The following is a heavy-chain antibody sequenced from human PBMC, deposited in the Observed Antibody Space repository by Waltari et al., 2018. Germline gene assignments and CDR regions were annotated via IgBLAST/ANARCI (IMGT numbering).Heavy chain of an antibody. CDR3: ARDLGYCTGGVCYLDY. D-gene: IGHD2-8*02. V-gene: IGHV1-69*08. Sequence: QVQLVQSGAEVKKPGSSVKVSCKASGGTFRSYAISWVRQAPGQGLEWMGRISPIFGTANYAQKFQGRVTSTADKSTSTAYMELSSLRSEDTAVYYCARDLGYCTGGVCYLDYWGQGTLVTVSS. CDR1: GGTFRSYA. CDR2: ISPIFGTA. J-gene: IGHJ4*02.